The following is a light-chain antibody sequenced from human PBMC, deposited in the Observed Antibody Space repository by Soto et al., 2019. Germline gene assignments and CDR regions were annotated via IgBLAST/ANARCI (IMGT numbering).Light chain of an antibody. CDR3: QQYGSSPGT. J-gene: IGKJ5*01. Sequence: EIVLTQSPATLSLSPGERATLSCRASQSVSNYLAWYQQKPGQAPRLLIFGASNRATGIPDRFSGSGSGTDFTLTISRLEPEDFVVYSCQQYGSSPGTFGQGTRLEIK. V-gene: IGKV3-20*01. CDR1: QSVSNY. CDR2: GAS.